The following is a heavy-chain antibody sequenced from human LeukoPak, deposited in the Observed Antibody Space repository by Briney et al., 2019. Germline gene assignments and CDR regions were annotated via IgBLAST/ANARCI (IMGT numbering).Heavy chain of an antibody. CDR3: ARDTLEYSNSPDALDI. J-gene: IGHJ3*02. D-gene: IGHD4-23*01. CDR1: GFTFSGYW. CDR2: IKQDGSEK. Sequence: GGSLRLSCAASGFTFSGYWMSWVRQAPGKGLEWVANIKQDGSEKYYVDSVKGRFTISRDNAKNSLYMQMESLRDEDTAIYYCARDTLEYSNSPDALDIWGQGTMVTVSS. V-gene: IGHV3-7*01.